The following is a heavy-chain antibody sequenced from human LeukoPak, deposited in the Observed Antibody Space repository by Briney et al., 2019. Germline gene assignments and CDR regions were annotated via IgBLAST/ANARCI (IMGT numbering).Heavy chain of an antibody. D-gene: IGHD6-13*01. CDR3: ARDFHSSSWYYFDY. J-gene: IGHJ4*02. Sequence: PSGTLSLTCAVSGGSISSSNWWSWVRPPPAKGLEWIGEIYHSGSTNYNPSLKSRVTISVDKSKNQFSLKLSSVTAADTAVYYCARDFHSSSWYYFDYWGQGTLVTVSS. CDR2: IYHSGST. CDR1: GGSISSSNW. V-gene: IGHV4-4*02.